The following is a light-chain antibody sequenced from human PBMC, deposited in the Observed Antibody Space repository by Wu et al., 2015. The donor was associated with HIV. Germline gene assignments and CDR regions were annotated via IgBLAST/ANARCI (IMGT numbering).Light chain of an antibody. Sequence: IVLTQSPGTLSLSPGERATLSCRASQSINTGYLAWYQQNPGQPPRLLIYGASSRATGIPDRFSGTGSGTDFTLTISRLEPEDFTVYYCQQYGSSPQTFGQGTKVEFK. V-gene: IGKV3-20*01. J-gene: IGKJ1*01. CDR1: QSINTGY. CDR3: QQYGSSPQT. CDR2: GAS.